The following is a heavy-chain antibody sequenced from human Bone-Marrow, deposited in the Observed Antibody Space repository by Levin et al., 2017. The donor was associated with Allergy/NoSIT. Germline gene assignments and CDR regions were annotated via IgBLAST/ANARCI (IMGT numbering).Heavy chain of an antibody. CDR3: AQKHGSYRLDY. Sequence: PGGSLRLSCTASGFTFSNYDFHWVRQAPGKGLEWVAVISYDGSDKYYADSVKGRFTISRDNSKNTLYLQMNSLRAEDTAVYYCAQKHGSYRLDYWGQGTLVTVSS. J-gene: IGHJ4*02. D-gene: IGHD3-16*02. CDR2: ISYDGSDK. V-gene: IGHV3-30*03. CDR1: GFTFSNYD.